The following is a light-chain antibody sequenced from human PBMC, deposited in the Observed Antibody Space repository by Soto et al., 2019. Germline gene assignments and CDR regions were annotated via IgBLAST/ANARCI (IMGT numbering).Light chain of an antibody. CDR1: QDISTS. V-gene: IGKV1-33*01. CDR3: QHGYVAPYN. CDR2: DAS. J-gene: IGKJ2*01. Sequence: DIQMTESPSSLSASVGDRVTITCQASQDISTSLNWYQQKPGRAPKLLIYDASNLETGVPSWFSGSGSGTDFTFTISSLQPEDFATYYCQHGYVAPYNFGQGTKVDIK.